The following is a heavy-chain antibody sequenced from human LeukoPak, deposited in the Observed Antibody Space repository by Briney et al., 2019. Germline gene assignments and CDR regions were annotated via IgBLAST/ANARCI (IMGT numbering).Heavy chain of an antibody. V-gene: IGHV1-8*01. J-gene: IGHJ6*02. CDR3: ARLRGLFVVVPAAQKGENYYYGMDV. CDR1: GYTFTSYD. CDR2: MNPNSGNT. D-gene: IGHD2-2*01. Sequence: ASVKVSCKASGYTFTSYDINWVRQATGQGLEWMGWMNPNSGNTGYAQKFQGRVTMTRNTSISTAYMELSSLRSEDTAVYYCARLRGLFVVVPAAQKGENYYYGMDVWGQGTTVTVSS.